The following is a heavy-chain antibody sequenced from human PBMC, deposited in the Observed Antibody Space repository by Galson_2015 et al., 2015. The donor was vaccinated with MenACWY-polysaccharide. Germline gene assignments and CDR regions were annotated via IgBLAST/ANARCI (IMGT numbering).Heavy chain of an antibody. CDR3: AKAKYSSSWFGPNFDS. Sequence: SLSLSCAASGFTFASYAMSWVRQAPGRGLEWVSGISGSGGSTYYVDSVKGRFTISRDPSKNTLYLQMNSLRAEDTAVYYCAKAKYSSSWFGPNFDSWGQGTLVTVTS. J-gene: IGHJ4*02. CDR1: GFTFASYA. CDR2: ISGSGGST. V-gene: IGHV3-23*01. D-gene: IGHD6-13*01.